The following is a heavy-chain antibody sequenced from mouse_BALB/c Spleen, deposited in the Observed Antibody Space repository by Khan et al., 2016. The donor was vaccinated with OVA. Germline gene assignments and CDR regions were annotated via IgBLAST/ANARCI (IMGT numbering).Heavy chain of an antibody. CDR3: ARVDYGDGFAY. D-gene: IGHD1-2*01. J-gene: IGHJ3*01. CDR2: IRKKASGYTT. V-gene: IGHV7-3*02. Sequence: EVELVESGGGLVEPGGSLRLSCATSGFTFSDYYMSWVRQPPGQALEWLGFIRKKASGYTTEYSASVKGRLTISRDNSQSILYLQMNSLSAEDSAGDYCARVDYGDGFAYWGQGTLVTVSA. CDR1: GFTFSDYY.